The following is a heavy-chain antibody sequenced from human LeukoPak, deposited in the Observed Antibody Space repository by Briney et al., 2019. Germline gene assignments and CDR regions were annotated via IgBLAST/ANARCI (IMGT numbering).Heavy chain of an antibody. J-gene: IGHJ4*02. V-gene: IGHV3-23*01. CDR2: ISGTGGA. CDR1: GFTFSNYA. Sequence: GGSLRLSCAASGFTFSNYAMSWVRQAPGKGLEWVSSISGTGGAYYADSVKGRFTISRDNSKNTLYLQMNSLRVEDTAVYSCAKAPTTVNYFDYWGQGTLVTVSS. D-gene: IGHD4-17*01. CDR3: AKAPTTVNYFDY.